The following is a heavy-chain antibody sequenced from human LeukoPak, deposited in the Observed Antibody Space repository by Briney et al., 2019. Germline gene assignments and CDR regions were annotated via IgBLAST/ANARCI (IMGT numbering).Heavy chain of an antibody. Sequence: SETLSLTCTVSGGSISGYYWSWIRQPPGKGLEWIGYIYYSGSTNYNPSLKSRVTISVDTSKNQFSLKLSSVTAADTAVYYCARSGYSYGLRLDYWGQGTLVTVSS. D-gene: IGHD5-18*01. V-gene: IGHV4-59*01. J-gene: IGHJ4*02. CDR2: IYYSGST. CDR1: GGSISGYY. CDR3: ARSGYSYGLRLDY.